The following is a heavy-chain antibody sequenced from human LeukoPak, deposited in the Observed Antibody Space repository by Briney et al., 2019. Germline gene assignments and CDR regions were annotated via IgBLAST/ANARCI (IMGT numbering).Heavy chain of an antibody. CDR1: GVSISSTSYY. Sequence: PSETLSLTCTVSGVSISSTSYYWVWIRQPPGKWLEWIGSIYYSGSTYYSPSLKSRVSMSVDTSENQFSLNLTSVTAADTAVYYCARSRGDSSHYYYRGASNWLDPWGQGTLVTVSS. CDR2: IYYSGST. J-gene: IGHJ5*02. V-gene: IGHV4-39*01. D-gene: IGHD3-22*01. CDR3: ARSRGDSSHYYYRGASNWLDP.